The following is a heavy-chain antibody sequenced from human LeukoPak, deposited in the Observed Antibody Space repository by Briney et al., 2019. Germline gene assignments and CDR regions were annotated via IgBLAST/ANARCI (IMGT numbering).Heavy chain of an antibody. CDR3: ARDLHRGSHGMDV. J-gene: IGHJ6*02. Sequence: PSETLSLTRTVSGGSISSYYWSWIRQPPGKGLEWIGYIYYSGSTNYNPSLKSRVTISVDTSKNQFSLKLSSVTAADTAVYYCARDLHRGSHGMDVWGQGTTVTVS. CDR1: GGSISSYY. CDR2: IYYSGST. V-gene: IGHV4-59*01. D-gene: IGHD4-11*01.